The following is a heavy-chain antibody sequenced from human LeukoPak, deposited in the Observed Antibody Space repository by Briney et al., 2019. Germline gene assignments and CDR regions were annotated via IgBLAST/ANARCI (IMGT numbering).Heavy chain of an antibody. V-gene: IGHV1-18*01. CDR2: ISAYNGNT. CDR1: GYTFTSYG. CDR3: ARGPTRGGYYYGMDV. J-gene: IGHJ6*02. Sequence: ASVKVSCKASGYTFTSYGISWVRQAPGQGLEWMGWISAYNGNTNYAQKLQGRVTMTTDTSTSTAYMELRSLRSDDTAVYYCARGPTRGGYYYGMDVWGQGTTVTVSS. D-gene: IGHD3-10*01.